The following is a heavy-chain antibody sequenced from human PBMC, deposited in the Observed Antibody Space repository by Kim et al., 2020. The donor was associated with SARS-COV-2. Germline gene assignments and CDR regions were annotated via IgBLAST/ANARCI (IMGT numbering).Heavy chain of an antibody. Sequence: TFYADSVKGRFTISSDNSKDTLYLQMNGLRAEDTAVYYCARGMVNLSGDWGQGALVTVSS. CDR3: ARGMVNLSGD. D-gene: IGHD3-3*01. CDR2: T. V-gene: IGHV3-23*05. J-gene: IGHJ4*02.